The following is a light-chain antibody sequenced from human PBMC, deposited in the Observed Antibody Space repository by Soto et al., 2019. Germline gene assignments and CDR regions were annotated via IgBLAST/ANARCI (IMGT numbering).Light chain of an antibody. CDR1: QSVSNSY. CDR2: AAS. CDR3: QQYSSSRLT. J-gene: IGKJ4*01. V-gene: IGKV3-20*01. Sequence: DILLTQSPGTLSLSPGERATLSCRASQSVSNSYLAWYQKKPGQTPRLLIYAASNRAPGIPDRFTGSGSGTDFTLTISRLQPEDFAVYYCQQYSSSRLTFGGGTKVEIK.